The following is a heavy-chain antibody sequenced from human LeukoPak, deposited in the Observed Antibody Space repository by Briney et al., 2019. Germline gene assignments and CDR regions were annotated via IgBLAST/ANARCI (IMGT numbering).Heavy chain of an antibody. Sequence: ASVKVSCKASGYTFTGYYIHWVRQAPGQGLEWMGWINPNSGGTNYAQKFQGRVTMTRDTSISTAYMELSRLRSDDTAVYYCARDRPYCSGGSCFAFDIWGQGTMVTVSS. D-gene: IGHD2-15*01. CDR1: GYTFTGYY. CDR3: ARDRPYCSGGSCFAFDI. CDR2: INPNSGGT. J-gene: IGHJ3*02. V-gene: IGHV1-2*02.